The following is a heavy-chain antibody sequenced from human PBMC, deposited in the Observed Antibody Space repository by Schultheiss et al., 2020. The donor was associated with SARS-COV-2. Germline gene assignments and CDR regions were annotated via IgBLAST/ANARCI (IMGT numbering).Heavy chain of an antibody. D-gene: IGHD1-14*01. V-gene: IGHV4-34*01. Sequence: GSLRLSCAVYGGSFSGYYWSWIRQPPGKGLEWIGDINHSGSTNYNPSLKSRVTISVDTSKNQFSLKLSSVTAADTAVYYCASSRGITVTTGGRYNWFDPWGQGTLVTVSS. CDR2: INHSGST. J-gene: IGHJ5*02. CDR3: ASSRGITVTTGGRYNWFDP. CDR1: GGSFSGYY.